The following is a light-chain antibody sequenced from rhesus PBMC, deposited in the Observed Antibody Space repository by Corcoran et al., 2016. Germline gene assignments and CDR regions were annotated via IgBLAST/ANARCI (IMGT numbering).Light chain of an antibody. Sequence: QVILTQSPATLSLSPGERATLSCRASQSVSSYLAWYQQKPGQAPKLLIYGASSRATGIPDRLSGSGSGTEFTITISSLEPEDFAVYYCQKYSSSPYSFGQGTKVEIK. V-gene: IGKV3-53*02. CDR2: GAS. CDR1: QSVSSY. J-gene: IGKJ2*01. CDR3: QKYSSSPYS.